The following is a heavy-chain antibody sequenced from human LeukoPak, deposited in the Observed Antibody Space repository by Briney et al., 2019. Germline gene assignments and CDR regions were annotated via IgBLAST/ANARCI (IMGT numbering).Heavy chain of an antibody. Sequence: GGSLRLSCAASGFTFSSYGMHWVRQAPGKGLEWVAVISSDGSNKYYADSVKGRFTISRDNSKNTLFLQMNSLRAEDTAVYYCAQENYYESSAYLDYRGQGTLVTVSS. CDR2: ISSDGSNK. CDR3: AQENYYESSAYLDY. CDR1: GFTFSSYG. D-gene: IGHD3-22*01. J-gene: IGHJ4*02. V-gene: IGHV3-30*18.